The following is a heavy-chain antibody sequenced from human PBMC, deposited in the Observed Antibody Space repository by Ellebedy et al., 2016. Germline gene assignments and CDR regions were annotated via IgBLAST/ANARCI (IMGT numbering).Heavy chain of an antibody. CDR3: ARGVGGTSLNWFDP. V-gene: IGHV3-23*01. CDR1: ELNLGNYF. CDR2: INGGGYTT. J-gene: IGHJ5*02. Sequence: GGSLRLSXTASELNLGNYFMSWVRQAPGKGLEWVSTINGGGYTTYFADSVRGRFAISRDNSKNMVFLQMNSLRGEDTALYYCARGVGGTSLNWFDPWGQGTLVTVSS. D-gene: IGHD3-16*01.